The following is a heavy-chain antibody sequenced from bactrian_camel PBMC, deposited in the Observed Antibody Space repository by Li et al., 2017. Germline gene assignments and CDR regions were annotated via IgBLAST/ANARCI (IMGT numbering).Heavy chain of an antibody. V-gene: IGHV3S53*01. CDR1: GFPHTTCA. J-gene: IGHJ4*01. Sequence: HVQLVESGGGSVQAGGSLRLSCTAPGFPHTTCAMNRYRQAAGKQREWVSAIRADGTTAYADSVKGRFTISRDKGKDTVYLQMNSLKPEDTAMYSCQPTSTCSHPYLLGQGTQVTVS. D-gene: IGHD2*01. CDR2: IRADGTT.